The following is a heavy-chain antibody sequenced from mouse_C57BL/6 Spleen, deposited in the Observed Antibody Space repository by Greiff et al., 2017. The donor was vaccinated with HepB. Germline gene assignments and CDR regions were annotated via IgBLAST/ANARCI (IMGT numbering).Heavy chain of an antibody. D-gene: IGHD2-1*01. Sequence: QVQLQQSGAELVKPGASVKISCKASGYAFSSYWMNWVKQRPGKGLEWIGQNYPGAGDTNYNGKFKGKATLTADKSSSTAYMQRSSLTSEDSAVYFCARGNYGNYEGAWFSYWGQGALVTVSA. J-gene: IGHJ3*01. CDR3: ARGNYGNYEGAWFSY. CDR1: GYAFSSYW. V-gene: IGHV1-80*01. CDR2: NYPGAGDT.